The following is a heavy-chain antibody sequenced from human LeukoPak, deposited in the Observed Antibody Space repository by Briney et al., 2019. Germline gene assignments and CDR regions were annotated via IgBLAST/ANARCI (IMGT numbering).Heavy chain of an antibody. CDR3: ARDGITMRILEY. V-gene: IGHV3-74*01. D-gene: IGHD3-10*01. CDR2: INSDGSST. Sequence: PGGSLRLSCAASGFTFSKYSMTWVRQAPGKGLVWVSRINSDGSSTSYADSVKGRFTISRDNAKNTLYLQMNSLRAEDTAVYYCARDGITMRILEYWGQGTLVTVSS. CDR1: GFTFSKYS. J-gene: IGHJ4*02.